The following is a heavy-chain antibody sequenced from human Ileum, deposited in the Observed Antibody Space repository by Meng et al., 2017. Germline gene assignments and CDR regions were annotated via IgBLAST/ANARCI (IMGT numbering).Heavy chain of an antibody. D-gene: IGHD6-19*01. V-gene: IGHV4-4*07. Sequence: SETLSLTCTVSGASISSYTWSWIRQPAGKVLEWIGRIYTIGITDYHPAFQSRVTISVDTSKNQFTLKLRSVTAAYTAVYYFAREVYRSAWYGETWGQGTLVTVSS. CDR1: GASISSYT. J-gene: IGHJ4*02. CDR2: IYTIGIT. CDR3: AREVYRSAWYGET.